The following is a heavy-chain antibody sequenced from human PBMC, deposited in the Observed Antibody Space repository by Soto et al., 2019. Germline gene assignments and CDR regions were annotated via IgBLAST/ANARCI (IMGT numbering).Heavy chain of an antibody. CDR1: GGSINYNSYY. Sequence: SEKPSLTYSVSGGSINYNSYYWVWIRQPPGKGLEWVGGIFYTGTTYYSPSLKDRVTISVDTSKNSFSLNLTSVTAADTAVYFCARLVAVALVSNAWGLGTPV. D-gene: IGHD2-8*01. V-gene: IGHV4-39*02. J-gene: IGHJ2*01. CDR2: IFYTGTT. CDR3: ARLVAVALVSNA.